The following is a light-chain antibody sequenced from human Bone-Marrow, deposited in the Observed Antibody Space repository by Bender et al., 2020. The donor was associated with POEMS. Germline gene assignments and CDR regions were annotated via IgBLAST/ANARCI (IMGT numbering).Light chain of an antibody. J-gene: IGLJ3*02. V-gene: IGLV3-27*01. CDR2: KDR. CDR1: VLAKKY. Sequence: SYELTQPSSVSVSPGQTARITCSGDVLAKKYAGWFQQNPGHAPVLVIYKDRERPSGIPERFSGSSSGTTVTLTISGAQVEDEADYYCYSAADSGVFGGGTKLTVL. CDR3: YSAADSGV.